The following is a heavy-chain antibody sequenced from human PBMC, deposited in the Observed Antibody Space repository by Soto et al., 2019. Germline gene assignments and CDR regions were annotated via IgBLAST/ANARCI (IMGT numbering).Heavy chain of an antibody. V-gene: IGHV1-2*02. J-gene: IGHJ4*02. D-gene: IGHD6-13*01. CDR2: INPNSGGT. Sequence: XSVKVSSKASVYTFTCHYMHWVRQAPGQGPEWMGWINPNSGGTNYAQKFQGRVSMTRDTSISTAYMELSRLRSDDTAVYYCAREYSSTWYPFDYWGQGTLVTVSS. CDR1: VYTFTCHY. CDR3: AREYSSTWYPFDY.